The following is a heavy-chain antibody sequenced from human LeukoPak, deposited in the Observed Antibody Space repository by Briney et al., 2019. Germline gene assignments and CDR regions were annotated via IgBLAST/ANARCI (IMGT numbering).Heavy chain of an antibody. J-gene: IGHJ4*02. Sequence: PGGSLRLSCAASGFTFSSYAMHWVRQAPGKGLEWVAVISYDGSSKYYADSVKGRFTISRDNSKNTLYLQMNSLRAEDTAVYYCARDWDYYDSSGFEYWGQGTLVTVSS. V-gene: IGHV3-30*01. D-gene: IGHD3-22*01. CDR2: ISYDGSSK. CDR3: ARDWDYYDSSGFEY. CDR1: GFTFSSYA.